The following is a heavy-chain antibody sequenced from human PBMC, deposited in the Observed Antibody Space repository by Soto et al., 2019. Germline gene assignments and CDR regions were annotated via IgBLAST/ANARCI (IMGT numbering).Heavy chain of an antibody. CDR2: ISGSGDST. CDR1: GFTFTNYA. J-gene: IGHJ4*02. Sequence: PGGSLRLSCAASGFTFTNYAMHWVRQAPGKGLEWVSSISGSGDSTYYADSVKGRFAISRDNSKNTLYLQMNSLRAEDTAVYYCAKRNFFVSGGFYYWFYFDYWGQGTLVTVSS. CDR3: AKRNFFVSGGFYYWFYFDY. D-gene: IGHD3-22*01. V-gene: IGHV3-23*01.